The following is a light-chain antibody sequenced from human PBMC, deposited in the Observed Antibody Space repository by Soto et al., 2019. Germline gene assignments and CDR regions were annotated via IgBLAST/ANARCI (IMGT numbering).Light chain of an antibody. J-gene: IGKJ5*01. CDR3: QQRSSWPIT. CDR1: QSVDSS. CDR2: GAS. V-gene: IGKV3-11*01. Sequence: VLTQSPASLSVSPGDRATLTCRASQSVDSSLAWYQQKPGQAPRLLIFGASSRATGIPARFSGSGSGTDFTLTSNSLEPEDFAVYYCQQRSSWPITFGQGTQLEIK.